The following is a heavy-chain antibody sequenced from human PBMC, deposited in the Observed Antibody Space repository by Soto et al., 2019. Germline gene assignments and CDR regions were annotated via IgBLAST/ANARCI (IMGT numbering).Heavy chain of an antibody. D-gene: IGHD3-22*01. V-gene: IGHV3-33*01. J-gene: IGHJ4*02. Sequence: PGWSMRISCSVSGFSFTGLGMHWVRQTPGKRLERVAVIWYDGTRKYYAETVKRRYNISRDTTANTQYLEMNSLGAEDTAVYFGARDDDVNSYYSKFQYWGQGTLVTVSS. CDR1: GFSFTGLG. CDR2: IWYDGTRK. CDR3: ARDDDVNSYYSKFQY.